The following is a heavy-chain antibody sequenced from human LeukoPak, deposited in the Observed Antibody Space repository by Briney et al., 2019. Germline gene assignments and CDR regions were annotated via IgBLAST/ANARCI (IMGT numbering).Heavy chain of an antibody. J-gene: IGHJ4*02. Sequence: ASVKVSCKTSGYTFTIYYMHWVRQAPGQGLEWMGIINPSGGSTSYAQKFQGRVTMTRDTSTSTAYMELRSLRSDDTAVYYCARSQQLVRFYFDYWGQGTLVTVSS. CDR3: ARSQQLVRFYFDY. D-gene: IGHD6-13*01. CDR2: INPSGGST. CDR1: GYTFTIYY. V-gene: IGHV1-46*01.